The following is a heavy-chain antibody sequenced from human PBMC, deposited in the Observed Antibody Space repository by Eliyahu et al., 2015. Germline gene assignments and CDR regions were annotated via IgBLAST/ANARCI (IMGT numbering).Heavy chain of an antibody. CDR1: GYSFTSYW. J-gene: IGHJ6*02. CDR3: ASWDISLGRGAIIWGGMDV. D-gene: IGHD3-10*01. V-gene: IGHV5-51*01. Sequence: EMQLVQSGAEVKKPGESLKIXCXXSGYSFTSYWIGWXRQXPGKGLEWMGVIYPGDSNTKYSPSFQGQVTISADRSISTAYLQWSSLQASDTAMYYCASWDISLGRGAIIWGGMDVWGQGTTVTVSS. CDR2: IYPGDSNT.